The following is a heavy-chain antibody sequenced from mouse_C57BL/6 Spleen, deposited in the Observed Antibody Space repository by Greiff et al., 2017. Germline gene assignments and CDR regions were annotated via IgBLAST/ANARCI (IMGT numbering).Heavy chain of an antibody. CDR3: ARDHYGSSYYFDY. V-gene: IGHV5-4*01. CDR1: GFTFSSYA. Sequence: EVQLVESGGGLVKPGGSLKLSCAASGFTFSSYAMSWVRQTPEKRLEWVATISAGGSYTYYPDNVKGRFTISRDNAKNNLYLQMSHLKSEDTAMYYCARDHYGSSYYFDYWGQGTTLTVSS. D-gene: IGHD1-1*01. J-gene: IGHJ2*01. CDR2: ISAGGSYT.